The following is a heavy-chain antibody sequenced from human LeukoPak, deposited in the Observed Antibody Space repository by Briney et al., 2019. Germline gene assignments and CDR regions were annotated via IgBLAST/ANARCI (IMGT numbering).Heavy chain of an antibody. CDR3: ARSVLTIFGVVNDAFDI. D-gene: IGHD3-3*01. J-gene: IGHJ3*02. Sequence: SETLSLTCTVSGGSISSGDYYWGWIRQPPGKGLEWIGYIYYSGSTNYNPSLKSRVTISVDTSKNQFSLKLSSVTAADTAVYYCARSVLTIFGVVNDAFDIWGQGTMVTVSS. CDR1: GGSISSGDYY. V-gene: IGHV4-61*08. CDR2: IYYSGST.